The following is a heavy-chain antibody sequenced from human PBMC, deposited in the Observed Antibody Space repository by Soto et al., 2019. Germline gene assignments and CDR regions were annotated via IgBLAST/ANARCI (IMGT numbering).Heavy chain of an antibody. J-gene: IGHJ6*02. CDR3: ARDRWAVAGTRYYYCMDV. D-gene: IGHD6-13*01. Sequence: QVQLVESGGGVVQPGRSLRLSCAASGFTFSSYGMHWVRQAPGKGLEWVAVIWYDGTNKYYADSVKGRFIISRDNSKNPLYLQMNSLRAQDTAVYYCARDRWAVAGTRYYYCMDVWGQGATVTVYS. CDR1: GFTFSSYG. V-gene: IGHV3-33*01. CDR2: IWYDGTNK.